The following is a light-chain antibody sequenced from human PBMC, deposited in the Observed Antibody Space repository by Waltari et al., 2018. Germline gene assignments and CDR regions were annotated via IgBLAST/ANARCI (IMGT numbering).Light chain of an antibody. CDR1: NSNIGGNS. CDR3: AVWDDSLGGV. J-gene: IGLJ3*02. CDR2: NDN. V-gene: IGLV1-44*01. Sequence: QSVLTQPPSVSGTPGQRVTISCSGSNSNIGGNSVNWYQQLPGTAPKLLIYNDNPGPPGVPDRFAASKSGTSASLAITGLQSEDDAYYYCAVWDDSLGGVFGGGTKLTVL.